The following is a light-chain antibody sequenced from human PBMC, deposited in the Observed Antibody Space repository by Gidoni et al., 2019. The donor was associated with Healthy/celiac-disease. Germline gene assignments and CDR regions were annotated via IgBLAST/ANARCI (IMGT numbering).Light chain of an antibody. CDR3: QAWDSSTGHYV. Sequence: SYELTQSPSVSVSPGQTASITCSGDKLGDKYACWYQQKPGQSPVLVIYQDSKRPSGIPERFSGSNSGNTATLTISGTQAMDEADYYCQAWDSSTGHYVFGTGTKVTVL. CDR1: KLGDKY. V-gene: IGLV3-1*01. J-gene: IGLJ1*01. CDR2: QDS.